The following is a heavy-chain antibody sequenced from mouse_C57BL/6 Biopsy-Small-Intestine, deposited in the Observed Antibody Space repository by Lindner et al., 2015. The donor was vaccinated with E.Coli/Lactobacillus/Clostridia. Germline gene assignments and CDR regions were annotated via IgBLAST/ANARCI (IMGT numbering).Heavy chain of an antibody. J-gene: IGHJ3*01. Sequence: VQLQESGPELVKPGASVKLSCKASGYTFTSYDINWVKQRPGQGLECIGWIYPRDGSTIYNEKFKGKATLTVDTSSSTAYMELHSLTSEDSAVYFCARYDYDGAYWGQGTLVTVSA. V-gene: IGHV1-85*01. CDR3: ARYDYDGAY. CDR1: GYTFTSYD. D-gene: IGHD2-4*01. CDR2: IYPRDGST.